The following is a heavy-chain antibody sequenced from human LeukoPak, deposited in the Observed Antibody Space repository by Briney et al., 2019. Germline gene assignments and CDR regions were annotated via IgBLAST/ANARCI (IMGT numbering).Heavy chain of an antibody. J-gene: IGHJ5*02. CDR2: IYPGDSET. V-gene: IGHV5-51*01. D-gene: IGHD2-15*01. CDR1: GYTFTSYW. CDR3: ARHGIGGSSPWGWFAP. Sequence: GESLKISCKVSGYTFTSYWVGWVRQMPGEGLEWMGIIYPGDSETRYSPSFQGQVTISVDTSINTAYLHWRSLKASDTAIYYCARHGIGGSSPWGWFAPWGQGTQVTVSS.